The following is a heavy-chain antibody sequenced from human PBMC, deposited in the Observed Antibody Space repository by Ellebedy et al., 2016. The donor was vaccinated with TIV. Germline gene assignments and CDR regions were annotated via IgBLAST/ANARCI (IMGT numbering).Heavy chain of an antibody. Sequence: GESLKISCAASGFTFSSYSMNWVRQAPGKGLEWVSSISSSSSYIYYADSVKGRFTISRDNAKNSLYLQMNSLRAEDTAVYYWASLTFGVVIIHSTGGGRYFDLWGRGTLVTVSS. CDR2: ISSSSSYI. J-gene: IGHJ2*01. D-gene: IGHD3-3*01. CDR1: GFTFSSYS. V-gene: IGHV3-21*01. CDR3: ASLTFGVVIIHSTGGGRYFDL.